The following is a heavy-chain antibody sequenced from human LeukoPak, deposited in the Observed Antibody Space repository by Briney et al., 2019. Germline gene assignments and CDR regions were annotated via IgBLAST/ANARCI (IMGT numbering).Heavy chain of an antibody. CDR2: TSSSDAGT. D-gene: IGHD2-21*01. Sequence: GGSLRLSCAVSGFPLSSYAMSWVRQAPGKGLEWVSATSSSDAGTYYADSVKGRFTISRDSSKNTLFLQMNRLRPEDAAVYYCAKAPVTTCRGAYCYPFDYWGQGTLVTVSS. CDR3: AKAPVTTCRGAYCYPFDY. V-gene: IGHV3-23*01. J-gene: IGHJ4*02. CDR1: GFPLSSYA.